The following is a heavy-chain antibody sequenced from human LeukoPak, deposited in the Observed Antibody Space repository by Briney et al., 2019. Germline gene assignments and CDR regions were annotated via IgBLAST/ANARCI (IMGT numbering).Heavy chain of an antibody. D-gene: IGHD6-19*01. J-gene: IGHJ4*02. CDR1: GYTFTSYD. CDR2: ISAYNGNT. CDR3: ARDSSGWSWRTFDY. V-gene: IGHV1-18*01. Sequence: AASVKVSCKASGYTFTSYDINWVRQAPGQGLEWMGWISAYNGNTNYAQKLQGRVTMTTDTSTSTAYMELRSLRSDDTAVYYCARDSSGWSWRTFDYWGQGTLVTVSS.